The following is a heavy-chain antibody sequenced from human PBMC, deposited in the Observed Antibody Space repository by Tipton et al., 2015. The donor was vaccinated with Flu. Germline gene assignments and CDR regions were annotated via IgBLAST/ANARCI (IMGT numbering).Heavy chain of an antibody. D-gene: IGHD6-13*01. V-gene: IGHV3-7*01. CDR3: ATAIAAPGTS. CDR2: IKQDGSEK. Sequence: GSLRLSCAASEFTFRNYWMHWVRQAPGKGLEWVANIKQDGSEKYYLDSVKGRFTIPRDNAENSLFLQMNSLRAEDTAIYYCATAIAAPGTSWGRGTLVTVSS. J-gene: IGHJ5*02. CDR1: EFTFRNYW.